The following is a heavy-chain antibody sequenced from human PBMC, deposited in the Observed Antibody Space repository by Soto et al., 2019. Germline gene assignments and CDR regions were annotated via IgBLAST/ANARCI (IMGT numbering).Heavy chain of an antibody. CDR2: IWYDGRNK. V-gene: IGHV3-33*01. J-gene: IGHJ6*02. CDR3: ARDRNGMDV. Sequence: GKGLEWVAVIWYDGRNKYYADSVKGRFTISRDNSKNTLYLQMNSLRAEDTAGSYCARDRNGMDVWGQGTTVSVPS.